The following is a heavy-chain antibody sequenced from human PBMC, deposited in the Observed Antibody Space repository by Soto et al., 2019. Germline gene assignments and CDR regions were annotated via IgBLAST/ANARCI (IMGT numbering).Heavy chain of an antibody. CDR2: ISAYNGNT. D-gene: IGHD3-22*01. V-gene: IGHV1-18*01. J-gene: IGHJ4*02. CDR1: GYTFTSYG. Sequence: QVQLVQSEAEMKKPGASVKVSCKASGYTFTSYGISWVRQAPGQGLEWMGWISAYNGNTNYTQKLQGRVTMTTDTSTSTAYMELRSLRSDDTAVYYCARGGPRDYYDSSGYYYVPPPPDYWGQGTLVTVSS. CDR3: ARGGPRDYYDSSGYYYVPPPPDY.